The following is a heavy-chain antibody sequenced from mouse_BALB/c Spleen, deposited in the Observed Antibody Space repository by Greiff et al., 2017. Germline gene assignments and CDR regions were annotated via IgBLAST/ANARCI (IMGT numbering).Heavy chain of an antibody. D-gene: IGHD1-1*01. Sequence: EVKLVESGGGLVQPGGSMKLSCVASGFTFSNYWMNWVRQSPEKGLEWVAEIRLKSNNYATHYAESVKGRFTISRDDSKSSVYLQMNNLRAEDTGIYYCTLPYYYGSSYGWYFDVWGAGTTVTVSS. CDR3: TLPYYYGSSYGWYFDV. V-gene: IGHV6-6*02. CDR2: IRLKSNNYAT. J-gene: IGHJ1*01. CDR1: GFTFSNYW.